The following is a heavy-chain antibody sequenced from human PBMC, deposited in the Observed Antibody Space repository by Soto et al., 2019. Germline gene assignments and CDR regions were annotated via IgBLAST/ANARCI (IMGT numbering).Heavy chain of an antibody. D-gene: IGHD1-7*01. CDR2: IKSKTDAGTT. CDR3: TTGATGTSVSWFDP. V-gene: IGHV3-15*01. CDR1: GFTFSNAW. J-gene: IGHJ5*02. Sequence: LRLSCAASGFTFSNAWMSWVRQAPGKGLDWVGRIKSKTDAGTTDYAAPVKGRFTISRDDSKNTLYLQMNSLKTEDTAVYYCTTGATGTSVSWFDPWGQGTLVTVSS.